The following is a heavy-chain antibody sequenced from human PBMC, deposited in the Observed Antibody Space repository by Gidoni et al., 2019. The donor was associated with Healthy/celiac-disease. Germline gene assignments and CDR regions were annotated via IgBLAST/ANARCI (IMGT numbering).Heavy chain of an antibody. CDR1: GYTFTSYY. CDR3: AQGIAAAGTSIEWSGWFDP. V-gene: IGHV1-46*01. CDR2: INPSGGST. D-gene: IGHD6-13*01. J-gene: IGHJ5*02. Sequence: QVQLVQSGAEVKKPGASVKVSCKASGYTFTSYYMHWVRQAPGQGLEWMGIINPSGGSTSYAQKFQGRVTMTRDTSTSTVYMELSSLRSEDTAVYYCAQGIAAAGTSIEWSGWFDPWGQGTLVTVSS.